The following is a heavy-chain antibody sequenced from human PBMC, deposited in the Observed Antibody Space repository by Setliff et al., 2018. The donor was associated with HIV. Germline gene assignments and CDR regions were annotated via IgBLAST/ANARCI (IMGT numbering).Heavy chain of an antibody. J-gene: IGHJ4*02. CDR3: TKGRLGQADY. V-gene: IGHV4-59*01. Sequence: KPSETLSLTCAVSGDSISASYWNWFRQFPGGGLEWIGYIYYSGSTKYNPSLKRRVTISIDKSRKYFSLKLPSVTAADTAMYFCTKGRLGQADYWGQGTLVTVSS. D-gene: IGHD4-17*01. CDR1: GDSISASY. CDR2: IYYSGST.